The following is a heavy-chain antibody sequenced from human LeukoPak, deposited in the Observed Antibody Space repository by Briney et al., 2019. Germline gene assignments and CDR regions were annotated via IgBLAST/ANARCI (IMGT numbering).Heavy chain of an antibody. CDR3: ARGLYDYVWGSYRPYYFDY. V-gene: IGHV4-34*01. CDR2: INHSGST. J-gene: IGHJ4*02. D-gene: IGHD3-16*02. Sequence: SETLSLTCAVYGGSFSGYYWSWIRQPPGKGLEWIGEINHSGSTHYNPFLKSRVTISVDTSKNQFSLKLSSVTAADTAVYYCARGLYDYVWGSYRPYYFDYWGQGTLVTVSS. CDR1: GGSFSGYY.